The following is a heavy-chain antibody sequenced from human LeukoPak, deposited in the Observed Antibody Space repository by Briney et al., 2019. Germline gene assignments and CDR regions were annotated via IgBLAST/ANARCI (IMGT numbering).Heavy chain of an antibody. CDR2: INPNSGGT. Sequence: ASVKVSCKASGYTFTGYYMHWVRQAPGQGLEWMGGINPNSGGTNYAQKFQGRVTMTRDTSISTAYMELSRLRSDDTAVYYCARSAYCSSTSCLYYYYYYYMDVWGKGTTVTVSS. CDR1: GYTFTGYY. J-gene: IGHJ6*03. D-gene: IGHD2-2*01. V-gene: IGHV1-2*02. CDR3: ARSAYCSSTSCLYYYYYYYMDV.